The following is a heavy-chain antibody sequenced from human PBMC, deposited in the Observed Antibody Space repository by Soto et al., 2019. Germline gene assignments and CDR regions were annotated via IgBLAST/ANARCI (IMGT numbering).Heavy chain of an antibody. D-gene: IGHD2-2*01. CDR1: GGSISSYY. Sequence: QVQLQESGPGLVKPSETLSLTCTVSGGSISSYYWSWIRQPPGKGLEWIGYIYCSGRTNYNPSLKTRVSISVDTSQNPFSLKLSSVTAADTVVYYGATRYESCFDYWGQGALVTVSS. CDR2: IYCSGRT. CDR3: ATRYESCFDY. V-gene: IGHV4-59*12. J-gene: IGHJ4*02.